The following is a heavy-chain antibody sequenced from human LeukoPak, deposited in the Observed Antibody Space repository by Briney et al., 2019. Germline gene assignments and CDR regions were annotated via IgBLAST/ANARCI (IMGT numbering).Heavy chain of an antibody. J-gene: IGHJ4*02. CDR3: VRDQLVGSSWSIDY. Sequence: GGSLRLSCAASGFTFSSYWMSWVRQAPGKGLEWVANIKQDGSEKYYVDSVKGRFTISRDNAKNSLYLQMNSLRAEDTAVYYCVRDQLVGSSWSIDYWGQGTLVTVSS. V-gene: IGHV3-7*01. D-gene: IGHD6-13*01. CDR2: IKQDGSEK. CDR1: GFTFSSYW.